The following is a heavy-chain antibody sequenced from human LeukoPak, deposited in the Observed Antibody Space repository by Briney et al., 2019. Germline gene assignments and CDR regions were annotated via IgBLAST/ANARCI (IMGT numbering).Heavy chain of an antibody. D-gene: IGHD3-22*01. Sequence: GGSLRLSCAASGLAFSAYKMHWVRQAPRKGLVWVSRISTDGYTTDYADFVQGRFTASRDNTKNTWSLEMNSLRAEDTAVYYCARDEKIGGQGTLVTVSS. J-gene: IGHJ4*02. CDR1: GLAFSAYK. V-gene: IGHV3-74*01. CDR2: ISTDGYTT. CDR3: ARDEKI.